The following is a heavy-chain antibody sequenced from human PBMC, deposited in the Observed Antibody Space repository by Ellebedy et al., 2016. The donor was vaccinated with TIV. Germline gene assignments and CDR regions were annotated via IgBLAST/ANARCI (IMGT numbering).Heavy chain of an antibody. CDR2: FDTEDGET. D-gene: IGHD3-22*01. J-gene: IGHJ4*02. CDR1: GYTLTELS. CDR3: ATTYYYDTSGYYERDFDY. V-gene: IGHV1-24*01. Sequence: AASVKVSCKVSGYTLTELSMHWVRQASGKGLEWMGGFDTEDGETIYAQKFQARVTMTEDTSTDTAYMELSSLRSEDTAVYYCATTYYYDTSGYYERDFDYWGQGTLVTVSS.